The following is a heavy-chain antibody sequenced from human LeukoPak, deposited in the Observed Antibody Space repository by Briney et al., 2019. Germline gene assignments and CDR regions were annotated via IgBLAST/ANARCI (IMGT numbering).Heavy chain of an antibody. J-gene: IGHJ4*02. V-gene: IGHV4-39*07. Sequence: SETLSLTCTLSGDSISSANYYWGWVRQPPGKGLEWIGSIYFSGSTYYNPSLKSRVTISVETSKVQFSLKLSSVTAADTAVYYCARDSCSSTSCRKKFDNWGQGTLVTVSS. CDR1: GDSISSANYY. CDR3: ARDSCSSTSCRKKFDN. D-gene: IGHD2-2*01. CDR2: IYFSGST.